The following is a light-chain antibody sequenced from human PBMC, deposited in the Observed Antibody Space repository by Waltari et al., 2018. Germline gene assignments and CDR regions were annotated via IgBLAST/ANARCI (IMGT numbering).Light chain of an antibody. CDR2: KDT. Sequence: SFALTQPPSVPVSPGQPANITCSAEQLSKNLSYWYQQKPGQAPVLVIYKDTERPSGIPERLSGSSSGTTVTLTISGVQAEDEADYFCQSADGTTNSVVFGGGTKLTVL. J-gene: IGLJ2*01. CDR3: QSADGTTNSVV. V-gene: IGLV3-25*03. CDR1: QLSKNL.